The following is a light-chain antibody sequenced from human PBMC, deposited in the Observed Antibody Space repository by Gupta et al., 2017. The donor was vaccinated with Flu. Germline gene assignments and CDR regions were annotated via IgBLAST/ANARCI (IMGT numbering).Light chain of an antibody. Sequence: EIVLTQSPGTLSLSPGERATLSCRASQRIRSSYLAWYQQKPGQAPRLLIYGASSRATGIPDRFSGSGSGTDFTLTISSLGPEDFAVYYCQHYDTSPYTFGQGTKLEIK. J-gene: IGKJ2*01. CDR3: QHYDTSPYT. CDR1: QRIRSSY. CDR2: GAS. V-gene: IGKV3-20*01.